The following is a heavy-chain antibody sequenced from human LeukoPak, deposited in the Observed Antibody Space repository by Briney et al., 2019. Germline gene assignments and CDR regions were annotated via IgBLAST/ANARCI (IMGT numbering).Heavy chain of an antibody. J-gene: IGHJ6*03. CDR3: ARDPGLRWGPALGDYYYYMDV. V-gene: IGHV4-59*01. CDR1: GGSIGSYY. Sequence: SETLSLTCTVSGGSIGSYYWSWIRQPPGKGLEWIGYIYYSGSTNYNPSLKSRVTISVDTSKNQFSLKLSSVTAADTAVYYCARDPGLRWGPALGDYYYYMDVWGKGTTVTVSS. D-gene: IGHD5-12*01. CDR2: IYYSGST.